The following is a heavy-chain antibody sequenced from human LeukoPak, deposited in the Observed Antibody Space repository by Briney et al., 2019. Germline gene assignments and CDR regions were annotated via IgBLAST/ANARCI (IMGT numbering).Heavy chain of an antibody. D-gene: IGHD3-16*02. CDR1: GFTFSSHW. Sequence: GGSLRLSCAASGFTFSSHWMHWVRQAPGKGLEWVSAISGSGGSTYYADSVKGRFTISRDNSKNTLYLQMSSLRAEDTAVYYCARGHDYVWGSYLPGNWFDPWGQGTLVTVSS. J-gene: IGHJ5*02. CDR3: ARGHDYVWGSYLPGNWFDP. CDR2: ISGSGGST. V-gene: IGHV3-23*01.